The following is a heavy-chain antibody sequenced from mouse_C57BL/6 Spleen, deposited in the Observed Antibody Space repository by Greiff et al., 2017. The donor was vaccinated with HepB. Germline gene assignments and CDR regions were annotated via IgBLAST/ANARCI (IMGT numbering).Heavy chain of an antibody. CDR2: ISYDGSN. J-gene: IGHJ4*01. CDR1: GYSITSGYY. Sequence: EVKVEESGPGLVKPSQSLSLTCSVTGYSITSGYYWNWIRQFPGNKLEWMGYISYDGSNNYNPSLKNRISITRDTSKNQFFLKLNSVTTEDTATYYCARVTTVVATGAMDYWGQGTSVTVSS. D-gene: IGHD1-1*01. V-gene: IGHV3-6*01. CDR3: ARVTTVVATGAMDY.